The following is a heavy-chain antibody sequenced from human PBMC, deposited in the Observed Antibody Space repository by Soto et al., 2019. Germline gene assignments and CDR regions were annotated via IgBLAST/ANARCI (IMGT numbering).Heavy chain of an antibody. J-gene: IGHJ4*03. D-gene: IGHD2-8*02. V-gene: IGHV3-23*01. Sequence: DVQLLESGGGLVQPGGCLRLSCAASGFTFNNYGMSWVRQASGKGLEWVGAISGSGGGTDYADYVKGGFSICRSNSKNTLYLHMLRLRAEDTAFYYCANDADGWVGYYLSFWGHGAPVTVAS. CDR3: ANDADGWVGYYLSF. CDR1: GFTFNNYG. CDR2: ISGSGGGT.